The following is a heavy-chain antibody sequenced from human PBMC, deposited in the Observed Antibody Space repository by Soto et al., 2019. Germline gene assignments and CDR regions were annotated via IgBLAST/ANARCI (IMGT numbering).Heavy chain of an antibody. V-gene: IGHV4-39*01. CDR1: GGSISSISSY. D-gene: IGHD3-10*01. CDR2: VYYSGST. Sequence: SETLSLTCTASGGSISSISSYWGWIRQPPGKGLEWIGNVYYSGSTYSNPSLKSRLTISADTSKNQFSLKLSSVTAADTAVYFCARQSEYYYASGRAAPLYGMDVWGQGTTVTVSS. CDR3: ARQSEYYYASGRAAPLYGMDV. J-gene: IGHJ6*02.